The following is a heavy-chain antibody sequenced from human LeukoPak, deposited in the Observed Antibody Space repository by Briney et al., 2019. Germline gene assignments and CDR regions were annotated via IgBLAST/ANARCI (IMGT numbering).Heavy chain of an antibody. CDR1: GFIFSRYG. V-gene: IGHV3-23*01. CDR3: ANDPNGDYIGAFDF. Sequence: GGSLRLSCTGSGFIFSRYGMVWVRQALGKGLEWVSAMRGDGGDIRYTDSVKGRFTISRDNSKNTLYLQMNSLRAEDTAVYYCANDPNGDYIGAFDFWGQGTMVTVS. D-gene: IGHD4-17*01. CDR2: MRGDGGDI. J-gene: IGHJ3*01.